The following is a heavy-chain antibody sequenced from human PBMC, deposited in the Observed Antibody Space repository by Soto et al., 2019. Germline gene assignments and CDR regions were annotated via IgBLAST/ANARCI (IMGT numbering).Heavy chain of an antibody. CDR2: IYYSGST. Sequence: PSETLSVTCTVPVDSINNRSYYWGWIRQPPGKGLEWIGSIYYSGSTYNASLKSRVTMSIDTSKNEVSLTLRSVTAADTAVYYCARVAFSYFGMDVWGPGTTVTVSS. D-gene: IGHD3-3*02. CDR3: ARVAFSYFGMDV. CDR1: VDSINNRSYY. V-gene: IGHV4-39*07. J-gene: IGHJ6*02.